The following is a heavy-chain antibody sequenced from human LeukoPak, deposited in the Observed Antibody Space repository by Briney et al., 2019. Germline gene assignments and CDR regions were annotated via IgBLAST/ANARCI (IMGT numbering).Heavy chain of an antibody. CDR2: TNAGSGNS. D-gene: IGHD2-2*01. CDR3: ARPRYCSSTSCYLYGMDV. V-gene: IGHV1-3*01. CDR1: GYSLNYFA. Sequence: ASVKVSCKASGYSLNYFAMHWVRQAPGQSLEWMGWTNAGSGNSAYSQRFQGRVTITRDTSASTAYMELNSLRSEDTAVYYCARPRYCSSTSCYLYGMDVWGQGTTVTVSS. J-gene: IGHJ6*02.